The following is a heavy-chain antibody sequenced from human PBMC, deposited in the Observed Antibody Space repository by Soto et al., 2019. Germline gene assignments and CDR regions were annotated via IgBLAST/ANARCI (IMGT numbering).Heavy chain of an antibody. CDR3: AKDTTPYDDYVWGSYRIASPLIDY. Sequence: GGSLRLSCAASGFTFDDYTMHWVRQAPGKGLEWVSLISWDGGSTYYADSVKGRFTISRDNSKNSLYLQMNSLRTEDTALYYCAKDTTPYDDYVWGSYRIASPLIDYWGQGTLVTVSS. D-gene: IGHD3-16*02. CDR2: ISWDGGST. V-gene: IGHV3-43*01. CDR1: GFTFDDYT. J-gene: IGHJ4*02.